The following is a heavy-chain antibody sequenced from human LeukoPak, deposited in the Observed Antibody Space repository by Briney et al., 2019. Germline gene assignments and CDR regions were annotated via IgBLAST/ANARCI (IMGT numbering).Heavy chain of an antibody. CDR3: ARDRRLSVDIAMAPFDY. D-gene: IGHD5-18*01. J-gene: IGHJ4*02. CDR1: GYTFTIYG. CDR2: SSTHTGDT. Sequence: ASVKVSCKASGYTFTIYGITWVRQAPGQGLEWMGWSSTHTGDTNYAQKLQARVTMTTDTSTSTAYMELRSLRSGDTAVYYCARDRRLSVDIAMAPFDYWGQGTLVTVSS. V-gene: IGHV1-18*04.